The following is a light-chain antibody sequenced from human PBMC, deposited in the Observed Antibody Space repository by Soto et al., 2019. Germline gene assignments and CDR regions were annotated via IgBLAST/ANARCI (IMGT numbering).Light chain of an antibody. CDR3: CSYAGSSTWV. Sequence: QSALTQPASVSGSPGQSITISCTGTSSDVGNYDLVSWYQQHPGEAPKLMIYEDTKRPSGVSYRFSGSKSGNTASLTISGLQPEDEAEYHCCSYAGSSTWVFGGGTKLTVL. CDR2: EDT. V-gene: IGLV2-23*01. J-gene: IGLJ3*02. CDR1: SSDVGNYDL.